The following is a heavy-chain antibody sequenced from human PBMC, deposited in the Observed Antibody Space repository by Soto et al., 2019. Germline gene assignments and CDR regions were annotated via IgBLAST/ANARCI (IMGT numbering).Heavy chain of an antibody. J-gene: IGHJ4*02. D-gene: IGHD3-16*01. V-gene: IGHV4-4*07. CDR2: KSISGST. Sequence: LSLTCTVSGGSMSDYFWTWIRLPAGKRLEWIGRKSISGSTDYNPSLKGRASMSVDTSKNQFSLRLISVTAADTALYYCARSLGSAAGWSFDVWGQGILVTVSS. CDR3: ARSLGSAAGWSFDV. CDR1: GGSMSDYF.